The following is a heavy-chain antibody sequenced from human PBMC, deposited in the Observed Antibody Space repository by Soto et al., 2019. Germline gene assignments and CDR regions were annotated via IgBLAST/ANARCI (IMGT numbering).Heavy chain of an antibody. J-gene: IGHJ4*02. CDR3: ARGGYSSGWDN. CDR1: GGTFSNFA. D-gene: IGHD6-19*01. CDR2: IIAIFGAA. V-gene: IGHV1-69*01. Sequence: QVQLVQSGAEVKKPGSSVKVSCKASGGTFSNFAVSWVRQAPGQGLEWMGGIIAIFGAAHYPQQFQGRVTITTDEYTATAYMELSSLRPEDTAVYYCARGGYSSGWDNWGQGTLITVSS.